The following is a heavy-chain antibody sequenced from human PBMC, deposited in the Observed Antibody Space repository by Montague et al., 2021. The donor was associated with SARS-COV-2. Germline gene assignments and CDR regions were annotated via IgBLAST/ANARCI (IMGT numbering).Heavy chain of an antibody. CDR1: GFTFSSYSMN. CDR2: VHYSGRP. V-gene: IGHV4-39*01. Sequence: LRLSCAASGFTFSSYSMNWVRQAPGKGLEWIGSVHYSGRPYYNPSLKSRVTIYVDTSKNQLSLKLSSVAAADTAVYYCTRHVHMTWPEPSPGFDYWGQGTLVTVSS. CDR3: TRHVHMTWPEPSPGFDY. J-gene: IGHJ4*02. D-gene: IGHD1-1*01.